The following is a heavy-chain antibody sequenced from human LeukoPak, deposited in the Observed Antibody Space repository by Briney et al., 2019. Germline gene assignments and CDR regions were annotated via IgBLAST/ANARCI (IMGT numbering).Heavy chain of an antibody. CDR1: GFTFDEYA. CDR2: ISWNSGSI. CDR3: TDGRKHVQARTYYYGMDV. Sequence: PGGSLRLSCAASGFTFDEYAMHWVRQAPGKGLEWVSGISWNSGSIAYADSVKGRFTISRDNAKNSLYLQMNSLRAEDAAVYYCTDGRKHVQARTYYYGMDVWGQGTTVTVSS. J-gene: IGHJ6*02. D-gene: IGHD1-1*01. V-gene: IGHV3-9*01.